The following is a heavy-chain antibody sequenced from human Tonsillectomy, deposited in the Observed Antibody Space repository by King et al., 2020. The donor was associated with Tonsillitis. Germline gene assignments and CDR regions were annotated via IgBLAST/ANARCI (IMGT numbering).Heavy chain of an antibody. V-gene: IGHV1-2*02. CDR1: GYTFTGYY. CDR2: INPNSGGT. Sequence: QLVQSGAEVKKPGASVKVSCKASGYTFTGYYMHWVRQAPGQGLEWMGWINPNSGGTNYAQKFQGRVTMTRDTSISTAYMELSRLRSDDTVVYYCARVPRRYYYYDSSGNDYWGQGTLVTVSS. J-gene: IGHJ4*02. CDR3: ARVPRRYYYYDSSGNDY. D-gene: IGHD3-22*01.